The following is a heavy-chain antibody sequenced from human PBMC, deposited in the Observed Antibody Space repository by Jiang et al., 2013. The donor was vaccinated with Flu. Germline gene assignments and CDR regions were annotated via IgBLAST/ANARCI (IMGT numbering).Heavy chain of an antibody. CDR3: ATRAGARTVTTFYDYYYMDV. CDR1: YTLTELS. D-gene: IGHD4-17*01. Sequence: YTLTELSMHWVRQAPGKGLEWMGGFDPEDGETIYAQKFQGRVTMTEDTSTDTAYMELSSLRSEDTAVYYCATRAGARTVTTFYDYYYMDVWGKGTTVTVSS. CDR2: FDPEDGET. V-gene: IGHV1-24*01. J-gene: IGHJ6*03.